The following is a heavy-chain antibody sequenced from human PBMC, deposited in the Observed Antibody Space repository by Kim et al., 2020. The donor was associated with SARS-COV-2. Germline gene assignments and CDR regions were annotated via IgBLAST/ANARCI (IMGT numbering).Heavy chain of an antibody. CDR3: ARDHGLIRAYFDY. J-gene: IGHJ4*02. D-gene: IGHD6-19*01. CDR2: ISSSSSYT. Sequence: GGSLRLSCAASGFTFSDYYMSWIRQAPGKGLEWVSYISSSSSYTNYADSVKGRFTISRDNAKNSLYLQMNSLRAEDTAVYYCARDHGLIRAYFDYWGQGTLVTVSS. CDR1: GFTFSDYY. V-gene: IGHV3-11*05.